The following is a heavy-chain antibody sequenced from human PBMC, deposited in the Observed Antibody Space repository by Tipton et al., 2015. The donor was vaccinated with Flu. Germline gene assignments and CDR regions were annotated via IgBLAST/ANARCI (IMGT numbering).Heavy chain of an antibody. D-gene: IGHD7-27*01. CDR1: GFTFSSYE. CDR3: ATLTGDDY. CDR2: ISSSGNTI. Sequence: SLRLSCAASGFTFSSYEMNWVRQAPGKGLEWLSYISSSGNTISYADSVRGRFTISRDNTKKSLYLQLNSLIAEDTAVYYCATLTGDDYWGQGIMVTVSS. J-gene: IGHJ4*02. V-gene: IGHV3-48*03.